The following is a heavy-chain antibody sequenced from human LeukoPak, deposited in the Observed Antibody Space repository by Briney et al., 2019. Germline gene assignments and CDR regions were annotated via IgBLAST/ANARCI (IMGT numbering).Heavy chain of an antibody. D-gene: IGHD2-21*01. V-gene: IGHV3-23*01. Sequence: GGSLRLSCAASGFTFSSYAMSWVRQAPGKGLEWVSAISGSGGSTYYADSAKGRFTISRDNSKNTLYLQMNSLRAEDTAVYYCAKIGRKIVVVIAMDFDYWGQGTLVTVSS. CDR2: ISGSGGST. J-gene: IGHJ4*02. CDR1: GFTFSSYA. CDR3: AKIGRKIVVVIAMDFDY.